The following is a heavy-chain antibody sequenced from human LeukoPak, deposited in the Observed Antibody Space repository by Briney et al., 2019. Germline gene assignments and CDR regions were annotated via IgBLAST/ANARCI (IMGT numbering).Heavy chain of an antibody. CDR1: GYTFTGYY. J-gene: IGHJ4*02. V-gene: IGHV1-2*02. CDR2: INPNSGGT. Sequence: ASVKVSCKASGYTFTGYYMHWVRQAPGQGLEWMGWINPNSGGTNYAQKFQGRVTMTRDTSIGTAYMELSRLRSDDTAVYYCARLGPSSSSWREVDYWGQGTLVTVSS. CDR3: ARLGPSSSSWREVDY. D-gene: IGHD6-13*01.